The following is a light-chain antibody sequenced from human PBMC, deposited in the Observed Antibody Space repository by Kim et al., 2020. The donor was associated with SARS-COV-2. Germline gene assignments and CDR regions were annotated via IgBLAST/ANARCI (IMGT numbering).Light chain of an antibody. CDR1: QSVNSN. CDR2: GAS. V-gene: IGKV3-15*01. Sequence: EIVMTQSPATLSVSPGERATLSCRASQSVNSNLAWYQQKPGQAPRLLVYGASIRATGIPARFSGSGSGTEFTLTVSSLQYEDFAVYYCQQDNDWPRTFGQGTKLEI. J-gene: IGKJ2*01. CDR3: QQDNDWPRT.